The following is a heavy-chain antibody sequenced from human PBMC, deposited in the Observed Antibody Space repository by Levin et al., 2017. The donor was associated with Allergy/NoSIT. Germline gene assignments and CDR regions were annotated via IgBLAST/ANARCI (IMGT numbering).Heavy chain of an antibody. CDR1: GFTFSDYY. J-gene: IGHJ5*02. D-gene: IGHD4-11*01. V-gene: IGHV3-11*01. CDR3: ARDLGDYIGWFDP. CDR2: ISSSGSII. Sequence: PGGSLRLSFAASGFTFSDYYMSWIRQAPGKGLEWVSYISSSGSIIYYADSVKGRFTISRDNAKNSLYLQMNSLRAEDTAVYYCARDLGDYIGWFDPWGQGTLVTVSS.